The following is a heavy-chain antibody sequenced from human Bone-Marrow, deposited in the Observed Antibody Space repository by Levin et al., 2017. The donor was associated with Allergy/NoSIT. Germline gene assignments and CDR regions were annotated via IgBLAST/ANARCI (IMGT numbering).Heavy chain of an antibody. V-gene: IGHV4-34*01. CDR2: INHSGST. CDR3: ARRRIAVGRTKYGYFEL. CDR1: GGSFSDYY. Sequence: SETLSLTCAVYGGSFSDYYWGWIRQPPGKGLEWIGEINHSGSTNYNPSLKSRVTISRDTSNNQFSLKMTSVTAADTAVYYCARRRIAVGRTKYGYFELWGRGTLVTVSS. J-gene: IGHJ2*01. D-gene: IGHD6-19*01.